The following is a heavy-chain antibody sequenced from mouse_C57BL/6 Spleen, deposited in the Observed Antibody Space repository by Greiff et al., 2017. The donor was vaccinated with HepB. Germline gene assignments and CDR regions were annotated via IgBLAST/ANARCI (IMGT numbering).Heavy chain of an antibody. CDR3: ARHGSSSYYYAMDY. CDR1: GYSITSGYY. Sequence: ESGPGLVKPSQSLSLTCSVTGYSITSGYYWNWIRQFPGNKLEWMGYISYDGSNNYNPSLKNRISITRDTSKNQFFLKLNSVTTEDTATYYCARHGSSSYYYAMDYWGQGTSVTVSS. V-gene: IGHV3-6*01. D-gene: IGHD1-1*01. CDR2: ISYDGSN. J-gene: IGHJ4*01.